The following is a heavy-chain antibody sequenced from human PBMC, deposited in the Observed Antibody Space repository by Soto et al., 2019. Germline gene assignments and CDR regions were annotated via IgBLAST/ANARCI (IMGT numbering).Heavy chain of an antibody. J-gene: IGHJ5*02. CDR3: ARGVTVFGLVSRFWFDP. CDR2: IYNSGIT. Sequence: SETLSLTCTVSGGSISSGDYSWSWVRQSPGKGLEWIGHIYNSGITYYNPSLKSRVVISIGTSRNQFSLRLNSLTAADRAVYFCARGVTVFGLVSRFWFDPWGQGTVVTV. CDR1: GGSISSGDYS. V-gene: IGHV4-30-4*01. D-gene: IGHD3-3*01.